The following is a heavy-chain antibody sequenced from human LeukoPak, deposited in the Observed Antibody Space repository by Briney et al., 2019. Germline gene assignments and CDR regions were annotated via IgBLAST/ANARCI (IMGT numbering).Heavy chain of an antibody. CDR1: GYTFTGYY. D-gene: IGHD2-2*01. CDR3: ARGDIVVVPAAQGWFDP. J-gene: IGHJ5*02. CDR2: INPNSGGT. V-gene: IGHV1-2*02. Sequence: ASVKVSCKASGYTFTGYYMHWVRQAPGQGLEWMGWINPNSGGTNYAQKFQGRVTMTRDTSISTAYMELSRLRSDDTAVYYCARGDIVVVPAAQGWFDPWGQGTLVTVSS.